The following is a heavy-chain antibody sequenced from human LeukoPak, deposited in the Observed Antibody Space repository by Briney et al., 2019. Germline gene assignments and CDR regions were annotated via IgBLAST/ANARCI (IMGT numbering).Heavy chain of an antibody. D-gene: IGHD6-13*01. CDR1: GGSFSGYY. CDR3: ARDPPGIAMN. J-gene: IGHJ4*02. V-gene: IGHV4-34*01. CDR2: INHSGST. Sequence: PSETLSLTCAVYGGSFSGYYWSWIRQPPGKGLEWIGEINHSGSTNYNPSLKSRVTISVDTSKNQFSLKLSSVTAADTAVFYCARDPPGIAMNWGQGTLVTVSS.